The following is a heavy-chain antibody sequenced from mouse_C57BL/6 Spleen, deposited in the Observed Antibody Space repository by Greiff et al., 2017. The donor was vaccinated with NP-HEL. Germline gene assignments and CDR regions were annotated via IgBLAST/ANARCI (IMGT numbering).Heavy chain of an antibody. V-gene: IGHV1-76*01. Sequence: QVQLQQSGAELVRPGASVKLSCKASGYTFTDYYINWVKQRPGQGLEWIARIYPGSGNTYYNEKFKGKATLTAEKSSSTAYMQLSSLTSEDSAVDFCAREDGYYGDYWGQGTSVTVSS. J-gene: IGHJ4*01. CDR3: AREDGYYGDY. D-gene: IGHD2-3*01. CDR1: GYTFTDYY. CDR2: IYPGSGNT.